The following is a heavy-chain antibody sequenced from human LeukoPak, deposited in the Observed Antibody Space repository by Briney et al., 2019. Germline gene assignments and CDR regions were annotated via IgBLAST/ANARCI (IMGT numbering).Heavy chain of an antibody. CDR3: ARELWVGNAPGSWLDP. J-gene: IGHJ5*02. CDR1: GDSIRSGAYS. Sequence: SETLSLTCVVSGDSIRSGAYSWIWLRPPPGKDLVGLGYIFHTGNTFYNPSLKSPVTIADDNSKNQFPLRLSSVTAADTAECYCARELWVGNAPGSWLDPWGQGTLVTVSS. CDR2: IFHTGNT. D-gene: IGHD3-10*01. V-gene: IGHV4-30-2*01.